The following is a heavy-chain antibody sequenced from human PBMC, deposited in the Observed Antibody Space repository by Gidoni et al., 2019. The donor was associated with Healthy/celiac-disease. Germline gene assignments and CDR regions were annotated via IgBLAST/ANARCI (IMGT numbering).Heavy chain of an antibody. Sequence: QVHLQHCVSGLFKPSATLSLTCAVYGGSFSGYYWLWIRQPPGKGLEWIGEINHSGSTNYNPSFKSRVNKSVDTSKNQFSLKLSYVTAADKGVYYCARDYGTGSYFFDYWGQGTLVTVSS. J-gene: IGHJ4*02. D-gene: IGHD3-10*01. V-gene: IGHV4-34*01. CDR2: INHSGST. CDR3: ARDYGTGSYFFDY. CDR1: GGSFSGYY.